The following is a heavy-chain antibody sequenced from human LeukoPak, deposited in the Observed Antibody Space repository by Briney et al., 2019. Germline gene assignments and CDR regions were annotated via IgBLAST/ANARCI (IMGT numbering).Heavy chain of an antibody. CDR2: ISSSSSTI. CDR3: ANQRGHSYGVDY. V-gene: IGHV3-48*02. J-gene: IGHJ4*02. CDR1: GFTFSSYE. D-gene: IGHD5-18*01. Sequence: PGGSLRLSCAASGFTFSSYEMKWVRQAPGKGLEWISYISSSSSTIYYADSVKGRFTISRDNAKNSLYLQMNSLRDEDTAVYYCANQRGHSYGVDYWGQGTLVTVSS.